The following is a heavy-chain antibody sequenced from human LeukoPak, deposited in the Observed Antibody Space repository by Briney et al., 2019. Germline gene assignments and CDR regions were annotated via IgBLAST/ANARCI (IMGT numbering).Heavy chain of an antibody. CDR1: GGSISSYY. CDR2: IYTSGST. Sequence: SETLSLTCTVSGGSISSYYWSWIRQPAGKGLEWIGRIYTSGSTNYNPSLKSRVTMSVDTSKDQFSLKLSSVTAADTAVYYCARGDTVVADFDYWGPGTLVTVSS. CDR3: ARGDTVVADFDY. J-gene: IGHJ4*02. D-gene: IGHD4-23*01. V-gene: IGHV4-4*07.